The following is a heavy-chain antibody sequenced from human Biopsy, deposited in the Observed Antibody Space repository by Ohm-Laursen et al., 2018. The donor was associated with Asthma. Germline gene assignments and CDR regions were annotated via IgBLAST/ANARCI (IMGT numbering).Heavy chain of an antibody. CDR3: ARGDSSNWSHYYFDY. CDR2: ISFDGSTK. V-gene: IGHV3-30*03. CDR1: GLTFRNYG. J-gene: IGHJ4*02. D-gene: IGHD3-22*01. Sequence: SLRLSCAASGLTFRNYGMHWVRQAPGKGLEWVALISFDGSTKYFADSVKGRFTISRDNSKNTLYLQMNSLRAEDTAVYYCARGDSSNWSHYYFDYWGQGTLVTASS.